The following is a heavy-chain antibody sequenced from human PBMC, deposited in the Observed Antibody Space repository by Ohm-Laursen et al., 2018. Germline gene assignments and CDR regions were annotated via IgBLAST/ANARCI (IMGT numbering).Heavy chain of an antibody. Sequence: SLRLSCSASGFTFSISGMNWVRQAPGKGLEWVSGISVSGSSTDYADSVKGRFTISRDNSKNTLYLQMNSLRAEDTAVYYCAKGTTDVDYWGQGTLVTVSS. CDR2: ISVSGSST. D-gene: IGHD1-1*01. V-gene: IGHV3-23*01. J-gene: IGHJ4*02. CDR1: GFTFSISG. CDR3: AKGTTDVDY.